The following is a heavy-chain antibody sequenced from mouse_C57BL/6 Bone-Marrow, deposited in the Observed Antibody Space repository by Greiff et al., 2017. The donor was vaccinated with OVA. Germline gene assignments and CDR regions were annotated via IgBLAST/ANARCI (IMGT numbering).Heavy chain of an antibody. D-gene: IGHD2-14*01. J-gene: IGHJ2*01. V-gene: IGHV1-26*01. CDR3: ARNYRD. CDR2: RKPNKGGT. CDR1: GETGNDDY. Sequence: EVQLQQSGPELVKPGASVKISGKASGETGNDDYMNWVKQSHGKSLEGRGERKPNKGGTSYNQKFKGKATLTVDKSSSTAYMELRSLTSEDSAVYYCARNYRDWGQGTTLTVSS.